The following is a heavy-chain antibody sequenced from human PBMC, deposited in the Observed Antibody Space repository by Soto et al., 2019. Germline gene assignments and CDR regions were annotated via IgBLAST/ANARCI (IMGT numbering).Heavy chain of an antibody. CDR1: KFTFSSYG. CDR2: ISGDGGRT. Sequence: EVQLLESGGGLVQPGGSLRLSCAASKFTFSSYGMSWVRQAPGKGLEWVSSISGDGGRTYYADSVKGRFTISRDNSMNTLFLQMNRLRAEDTALYYCAKHLPYSSVAIYYYSGMDVWGQGTTVTVSS. V-gene: IGHV3-23*01. CDR3: AKHLPYSSVAIYYYSGMDV. J-gene: IGHJ6*02. D-gene: IGHD6-19*01.